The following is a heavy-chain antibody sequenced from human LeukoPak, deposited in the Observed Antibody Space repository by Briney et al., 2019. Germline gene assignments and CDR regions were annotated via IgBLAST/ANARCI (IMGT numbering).Heavy chain of an antibody. D-gene: IGHD6-19*01. Sequence: GGSLRLSCAASGFTFSSYSMNWVRQAPGKGLEWDSYISSSSSTIYYADSVKGRFTISRDNVKNLLYLQMNSLRAEDTAVYYCARIGGSGWYSDYWGQGTLVTVSS. J-gene: IGHJ4*02. V-gene: IGHV3-48*04. CDR1: GFTFSSYS. CDR2: ISSSSSTI. CDR3: ARIGGSGWYSDY.